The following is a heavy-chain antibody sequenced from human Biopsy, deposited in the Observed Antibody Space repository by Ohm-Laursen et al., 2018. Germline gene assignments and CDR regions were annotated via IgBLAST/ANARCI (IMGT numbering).Heavy chain of an antibody. CDR2: NIPILGTG. V-gene: IGHV1-69*06. J-gene: IGHJ4*02. CDR3: ARGPHSGSHSCFDY. Sequence: SVKVSCKAPGGTFSNYGVNWVRQAPGQGLEWLGGNIPILGTGNYAQKFQDRVTVAADTSTSTATMELSSLTTEDTAIYYCARGPHSGSHSCFDYWGRGTLVTVSS. CDR1: GGTFSNYG. D-gene: IGHD1-26*01.